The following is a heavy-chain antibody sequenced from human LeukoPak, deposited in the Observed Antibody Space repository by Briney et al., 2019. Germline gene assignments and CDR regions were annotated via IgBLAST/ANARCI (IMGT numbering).Heavy chain of an antibody. CDR2: IIPIFGTA. CDR1: GGTLSSYA. V-gene: IGHV1-69*13. Sequence: ASVKVSCKASGGTLSSYAISWVRQAPGQGLEWMGGIIPIFGTANYAQKFQGRVTITADESTSTAYMELSSLRSEDTAVYYCAREGDCSSTSCYENYYYGMDVWGQGTTVTVSS. CDR3: AREGDCSSTSCYENYYYGMDV. D-gene: IGHD2-2*01. J-gene: IGHJ6*02.